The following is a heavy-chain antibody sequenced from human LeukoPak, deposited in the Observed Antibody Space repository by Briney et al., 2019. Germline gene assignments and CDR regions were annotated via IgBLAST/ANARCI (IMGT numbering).Heavy chain of an antibody. CDR2: ISAYNGNT. Sequence: ASVKVSCKASGYTFTSYGISWVRQAPGQGLEWMGWISAYNGNTNYAQKLQGRVTMTTDTSTSTAYMELRSLRSDDTAVYYCARHHNPQDAARWFDPWGQGTLVTVSS. CDR1: GYTFTSYG. J-gene: IGHJ5*02. V-gene: IGHV1-18*01. CDR3: ARHHNPQDAARWFDP. D-gene: IGHD6-25*01.